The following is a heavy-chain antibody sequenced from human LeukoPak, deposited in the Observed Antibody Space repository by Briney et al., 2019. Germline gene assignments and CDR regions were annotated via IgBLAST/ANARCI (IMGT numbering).Heavy chain of an antibody. J-gene: IGHJ5*02. CDR1: GGSISSSNW. CDR3: ARGVSSSWYSAPHRWFDP. D-gene: IGHD6-13*01. Sequence: PSGTLSLTCAVSGGSISSSNWWSWVRQPPGKGLEWIGEIYHSGSTNYNPSLKSRVTISVDKSKNQFSLKLSSVTAADTAVYYCARGVSSSWYSAPHRWFDPWGQGTLVTVSS. CDR2: IYHSGST. V-gene: IGHV4-4*02.